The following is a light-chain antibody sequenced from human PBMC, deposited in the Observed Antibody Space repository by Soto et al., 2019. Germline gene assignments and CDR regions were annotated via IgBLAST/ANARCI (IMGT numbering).Light chain of an antibody. CDR2: GAS. CDR1: QSVSNNY. CDR3: QQYGSSLLT. Sequence: EIVLTQSPGTLSLSPGERATLSCRASQSVSNNYLAWYQQKPGQAPRLLIYGASNRATGIPDRFSGSGSGTDFTLTISRLEPEDVAVYYCQQYGSSLLTFGGGTKVDIK. V-gene: IGKV3-20*01. J-gene: IGKJ4*01.